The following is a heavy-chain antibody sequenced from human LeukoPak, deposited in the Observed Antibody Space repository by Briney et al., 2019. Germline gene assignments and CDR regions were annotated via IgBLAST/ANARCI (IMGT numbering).Heavy chain of an antibody. V-gene: IGHV3-30*02. CDR3: AKGKGGSALGY. CDR2: IRHDGSNT. CDR1: GLAFRIFG. J-gene: IGHJ4*02. D-gene: IGHD2-15*01. Sequence: GGSLRLSCATSGLAFRIFGMHWVRQAPGKGLEWVAFIRHDGSNTYYGDSVKGRFTISRDNSKNTMYLEMKSLRVEDTALYYCAKGKGGSALGYWGQGTLVTVSS.